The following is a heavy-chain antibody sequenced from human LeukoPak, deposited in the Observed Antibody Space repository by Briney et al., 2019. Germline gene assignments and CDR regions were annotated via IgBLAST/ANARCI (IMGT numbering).Heavy chain of an antibody. CDR2: ISAYNGNT. CDR3: ARGTTVTTAYYYYYYMDV. J-gene: IGHJ6*03. V-gene: IGHV1-18*04. Sequence: GESLKISCKGSGYSFTSYWIGWVRQMPGKGLEWMGWISAYNGNTNYAQKFQGRVTMTRDMSTSTVYMELSSLRSEDTAVYYCARGTTVTTAYYYYYYMDVWGKGTTVTVSS. D-gene: IGHD4-17*01. CDR1: GYSFTSYW.